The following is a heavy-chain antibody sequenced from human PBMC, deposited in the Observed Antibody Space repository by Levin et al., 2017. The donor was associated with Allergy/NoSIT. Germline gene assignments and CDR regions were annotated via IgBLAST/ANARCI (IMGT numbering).Heavy chain of an antibody. CDR2: IIPILGIA. V-gene: IGHV1-69*04. J-gene: IGHJ4*02. Sequence: SVKVSCKASGGTFSSYAISWVRQAPGQGLEWMGRIIPILGIANYAQKFQGRVTITADKSTSTAYMELSSLRSEDTAVYYCAREPHYDILTGYSSLYFDYWGQGTLVTVSS. D-gene: IGHD3-9*01. CDR3: AREPHYDILTGYSSLYFDY. CDR1: GGTFSSYA.